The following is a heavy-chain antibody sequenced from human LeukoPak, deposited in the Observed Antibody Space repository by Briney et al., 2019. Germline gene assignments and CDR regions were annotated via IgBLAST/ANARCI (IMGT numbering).Heavy chain of an antibody. CDR1: GFTFSSYW. CDR2: INSDGSST. CDR3: AREAVASLDC. J-gene: IGHJ4*02. V-gene: IGHV3-74*01. Sequence: GGSLRLSCAASGFTFSSYWMHWVRHAPGKGLEWVSRINSDGSSTRYADSVKGRFTISRDNAKNTLYLQMNSLRAEDTAVYYCAREAVASLDCWGQGTLVTVSS. D-gene: IGHD6-19*01.